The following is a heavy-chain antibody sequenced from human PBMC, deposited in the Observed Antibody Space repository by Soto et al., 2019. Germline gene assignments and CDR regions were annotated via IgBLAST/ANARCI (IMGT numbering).Heavy chain of an antibody. J-gene: IGHJ6*02. CDR2: IISIFATP. CDR1: GGTFSSNP. CDR3: ARDLSAVKRFESFKYYRMDV. D-gene: IGHD3-3*01. Sequence: QVQLMQSGAEVRKPGSSVTVSCKASGGTFSSNPISWVRQAPEQGLEWMGGIISIFATPHYARRFLDRVTVTGDRSTNTAYMELTGLTSEDTAIYYCARDLSAVKRFESFKYYRMDVWGQGTTVTVS. V-gene: IGHV1-69*06.